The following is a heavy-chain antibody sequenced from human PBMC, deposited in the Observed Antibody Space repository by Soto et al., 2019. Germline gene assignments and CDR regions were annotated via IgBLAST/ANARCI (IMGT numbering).Heavy chain of an antibody. Sequence: SETLSLTCAVYGGSFSGYYWSWIRQPPGKGLEWIGEINHSGSTNYNPSLKSRVTISVDTSKNQFSLKLSSVTAADTAVYYCARGTMFPMDVWGQGTTVTVSS. V-gene: IGHV4-34*01. D-gene: IGHD3-10*02. J-gene: IGHJ6*02. CDR3: ARGTMFPMDV. CDR2: INHSGST. CDR1: GGSFSGYY.